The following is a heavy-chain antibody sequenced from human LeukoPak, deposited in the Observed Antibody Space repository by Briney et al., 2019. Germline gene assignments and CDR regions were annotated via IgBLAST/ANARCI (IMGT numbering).Heavy chain of an antibody. CDR3: ANSRELEYSSPYLDY. D-gene: IGHD6-6*01. Sequence: GGSLRLSCAASGFTFDDYAMHWVRQAPGKGLEWVSGISWNSGSIGYADSVKGRFTISRDNAKNSLYLQMNSLRAEDMALYYCANSRELEYSSPYLDYWGQGTLVTVSS. V-gene: IGHV3-9*03. J-gene: IGHJ4*02. CDR1: GFTFDDYA. CDR2: ISWNSGSI.